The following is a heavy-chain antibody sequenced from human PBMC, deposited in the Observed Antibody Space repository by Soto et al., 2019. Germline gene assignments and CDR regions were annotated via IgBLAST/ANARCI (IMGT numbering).Heavy chain of an antibody. CDR1: GGTFSSYA. V-gene: IGHV1-69*01. CDR2: IIPIFGTA. J-gene: IGHJ6*02. D-gene: IGHD3-10*01. Sequence: QVQLVQSGAEVKKPGSSVKVSCKASGGTFSSYAISWVRQAPGQGLEWMGGIIPIFGTANYAQKFQGRVTITADESTSTAYMELSSRRSEDTAVYYCARVNYYGSGSPSLPPLRDYYYYYGMDVWGQGTTVTVSS. CDR3: ARVNYYGSGSPSLPPLRDYYYYYGMDV.